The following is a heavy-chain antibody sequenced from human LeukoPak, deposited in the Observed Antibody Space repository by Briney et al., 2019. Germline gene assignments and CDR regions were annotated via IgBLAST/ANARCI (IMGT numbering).Heavy chain of an antibody. CDR3: AKDASGWKELDY. Sequence: PGGSLRLSCAASGFTFRVYTMHWVRQPPGKGLECVSLIYGGGGTTNYAHSVRGRFTISRDNNKNSLYLQMNSLTTEDTALYYCAKDASGWKELDYWGRGNLVTVSS. J-gene: IGHJ4*02. D-gene: IGHD6-19*01. V-gene: IGHV3-43*01. CDR1: GFTFRVYT. CDR2: IYGGGGTT.